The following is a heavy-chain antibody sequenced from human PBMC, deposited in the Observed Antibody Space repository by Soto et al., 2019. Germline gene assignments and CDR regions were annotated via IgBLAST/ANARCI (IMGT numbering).Heavy chain of an antibody. CDR1: GFSLSTSGMR. V-gene: IGHV2-70*04. J-gene: IGHJ4*02. CDR2: IDWDDDK. CDR3: ARMFHCSGGTCPFDY. Sequence: SGPTLVNPTQPLTLTCTFSGFSLSTSGMRVSWIRQPPGKALEWLARIDWDDDKFYNTSLKTRLTISKDSSKNQVVLTMTNMDPVDTATYYCARMFHCSGGTCPFDYWGQGALVTVSS. D-gene: IGHD2-15*01.